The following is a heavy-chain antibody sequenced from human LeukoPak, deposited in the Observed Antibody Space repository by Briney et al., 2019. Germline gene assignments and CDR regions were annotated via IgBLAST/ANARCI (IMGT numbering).Heavy chain of an antibody. J-gene: IGHJ6*02. CDR3: AKGVDYYYYYGMDV. V-gene: IGHV3-23*01. CDR2: ISGSGGST. CDR1: GFTFSSYA. D-gene: IGHD2-15*01. Sequence: GGSLRLSCAASGFTFSSYAMSWVRQAPGKGLEWVSAISGSGGSTYYADSVKGRFTISRDNSKNTLYLQMNSLRAEDTAVYCCAKGVDYYYYYGMDVWGQGSTVTVSS.